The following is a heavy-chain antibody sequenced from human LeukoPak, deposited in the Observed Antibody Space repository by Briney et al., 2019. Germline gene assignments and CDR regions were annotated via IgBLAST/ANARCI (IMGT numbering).Heavy chain of an antibody. CDR1: GGSISTSSYS. D-gene: IGHD3-22*01. CDR2: IHYSGRT. Sequence: SETLSLTCTVPGGSISTSSYSWGWVRQPPGRGLECIGSIHYSGRTYYNPSLKSRVTISVDTSKNQFSLKLSSVTAADTAVYYCARGPYYYDSSEEFYYYYYMDVWGKGTTVTVSS. CDR3: ARGPYYYDSSEEFYYYYYMDV. V-gene: IGHV4-39*07. J-gene: IGHJ6*03.